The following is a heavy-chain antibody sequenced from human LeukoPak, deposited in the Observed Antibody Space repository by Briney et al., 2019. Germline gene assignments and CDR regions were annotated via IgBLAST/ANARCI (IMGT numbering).Heavy chain of an antibody. V-gene: IGHV4-39*01. J-gene: IGHJ4*02. CDR3: ASLLGYCSGGSCYPN. CDR1: GGSISSSSYY. D-gene: IGHD2-15*01. Sequence: PSETLSLTCTVSGGSISSSSYYWGWIRQPPGKGLEWIGSIYYSGSTYYNPSLKSRVTISVDTSKNQFSLKLSSVTAADTAVYYCASLLGYCSGGSCYPNWGQGTLVTVSS. CDR2: IYYSGST.